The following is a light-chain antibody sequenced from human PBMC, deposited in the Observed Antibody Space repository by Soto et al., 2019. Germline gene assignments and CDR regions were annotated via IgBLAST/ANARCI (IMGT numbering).Light chain of an antibody. V-gene: IGKV1-39*01. CDR1: LRISKY. Sequence: DIEVIQSPSSLSASVGDRVTITCRASLRISKYLNWYQQLPGKAPKLLIYGASSLQSGVPSRFSGSGSGTDFTLTISGLQPEDSATSYCQQSHSTPLTFGGGTKLEI. J-gene: IGKJ4*01. CDR3: QQSHSTPLT. CDR2: GAS.